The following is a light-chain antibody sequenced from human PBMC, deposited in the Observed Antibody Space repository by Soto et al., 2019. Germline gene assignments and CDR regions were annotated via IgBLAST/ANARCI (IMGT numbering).Light chain of an antibody. CDR3: QQYNSRPLT. CDR1: QRISTN. V-gene: IGKV3-15*01. J-gene: IGKJ4*01. CDR2: GAS. Sequence: EIVMTQSPATLSVSPGERATLSCRASQRISTNLAWYQQTPGQAPRLLIYGASTRAIGIPGRFSGSGSGTEVVLTISSLQSEDSAVYYCQQYNSRPLTFGGGTKVEIK.